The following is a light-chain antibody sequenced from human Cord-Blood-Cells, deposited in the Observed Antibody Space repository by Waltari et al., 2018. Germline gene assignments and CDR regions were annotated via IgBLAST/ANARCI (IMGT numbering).Light chain of an antibody. CDR1: QSIGSS. J-gene: IGKJ1*01. CDR2: YAS. V-gene: IGKV6-21*01. CDR3: HQSSSIPWT. Sequence: EIVLPNSTDFQSVTPKEKVTITCRASQSIGSSLHWYQQKPDQSPKLLIKYASQSFSGVPSRFSGSGSGTDFTLTINSLEPEDAATYYCHQSSSIPWTFGQGTKVEIK.